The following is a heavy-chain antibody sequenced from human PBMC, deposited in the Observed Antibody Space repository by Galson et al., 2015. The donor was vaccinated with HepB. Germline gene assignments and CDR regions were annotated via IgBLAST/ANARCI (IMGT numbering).Heavy chain of an antibody. CDR1: GYTFTSYA. CDR2: INAGNGNT. J-gene: IGHJ4*02. D-gene: IGHD1-26*01. CDR3: ATDHGAGLPFFDY. V-gene: IGHV1-3*01. Sequence: SVKVSCKASGYTFTSYAMHWVRQAPGQRLEWMGWINAGNGNTKYSQKFQGRVTITRDTSASTAHMELSSLRSEDTAVYYCATDHGAGLPFFDYWGQGTLVTVSS.